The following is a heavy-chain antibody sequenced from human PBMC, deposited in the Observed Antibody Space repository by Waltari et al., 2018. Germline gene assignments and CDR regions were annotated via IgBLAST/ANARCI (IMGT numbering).Heavy chain of an antibody. D-gene: IGHD6-19*01. J-gene: IGHJ4*02. CDR3: ARDQGIAVVQLWGGVDY. V-gene: IGHV3-33*01. CDR2: IWYDGSNK. Sequence: QVQLVESGGGVVQPGRSLRLSWSASGFPFSSSGMHGVRQAAGRGLEWVAVIWYDGSNKYYADSVKGRFTISRDNSKNTLYLQMNSLRAEDTAVYYCARDQGIAVVQLWGGVDYWGQGTLVTVSS. CDR1: GFPFSSSG.